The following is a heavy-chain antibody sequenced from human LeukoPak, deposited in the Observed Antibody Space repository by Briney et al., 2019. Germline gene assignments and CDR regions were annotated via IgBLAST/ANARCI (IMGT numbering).Heavy chain of an antibody. CDR2: IYYSGST. J-gene: IGHJ6*01. D-gene: IGHD5-12*01. V-gene: IGHV4-59*01. Sequence: PSETLSLTCTVSGGSISSYYWSWIRQPPGKGLEWIGYIYYSGSTNYNPSLKSRVTISVDTSKNQFSLKLSSVTAADTAVYYCARAPTTLRVDVWGQGNTVTVSS. CDR3: ARAPTTLRVDV. CDR1: GGSISSYY.